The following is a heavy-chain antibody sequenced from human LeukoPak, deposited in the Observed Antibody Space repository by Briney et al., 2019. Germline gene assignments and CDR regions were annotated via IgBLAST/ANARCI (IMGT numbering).Heavy chain of an antibody. Sequence: PGGSLRLSCAASGFTFSNYAMSWVRQAPGKGLQWVSTMSGSGVNTYYADSVKGRFTVSRDNSKNTLYLQMNSLRAEDTAVYYCAKDLNFVDYWGQGTLVTVSS. CDR3: AKDLNFVDY. D-gene: IGHD3-9*01. CDR1: GFTFSNYA. J-gene: IGHJ4*02. V-gene: IGHV3-23*01. CDR2: MSGSGVNT.